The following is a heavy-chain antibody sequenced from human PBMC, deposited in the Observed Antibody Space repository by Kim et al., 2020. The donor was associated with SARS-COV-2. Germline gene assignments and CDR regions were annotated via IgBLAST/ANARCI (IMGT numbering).Heavy chain of an antibody. J-gene: IGHJ4*02. Sequence: YADSVKGRFTISRDNAKNTLYLQMNSLRAEDTAVYYCARDGYSSGWSDYWGQGTLVTVSS. V-gene: IGHV3-74*01. CDR3: ARDGYSSGWSDY. D-gene: IGHD6-19*01.